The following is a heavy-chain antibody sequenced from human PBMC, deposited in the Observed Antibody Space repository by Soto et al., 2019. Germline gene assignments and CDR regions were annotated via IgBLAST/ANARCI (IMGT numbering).Heavy chain of an antibody. Sequence: SETLSLTCSVSGASISSYYYTWIRQTPGKGLEWIGYIYLGGSIYYNPSFKSRVIISVDTSKNQFSLKLSSVTAADTAVYYCASGYDILTGYPRGDYYGMDVWGQGTTVTVSS. CDR2: IYLGGSI. CDR3: ASGYDILTGYPRGDYYGMDV. D-gene: IGHD3-9*01. V-gene: IGHV4-59*08. J-gene: IGHJ6*02. CDR1: GASISSYY.